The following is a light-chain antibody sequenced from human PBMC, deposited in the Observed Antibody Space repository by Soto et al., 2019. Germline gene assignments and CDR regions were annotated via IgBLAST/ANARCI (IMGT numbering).Light chain of an antibody. Sequence: EIVMTQSPATLSVSPRERATVFCRASQSLSSNLAWYQQKPGQAPRLLIYGASTRATGIPARFSGSGSGTEFTLTISSLQSEDFAVYYCQQYDNWPLTFGGGTKVDI. V-gene: IGKV3-15*01. J-gene: IGKJ4*01. CDR2: GAS. CDR1: QSLSSN. CDR3: QQYDNWPLT.